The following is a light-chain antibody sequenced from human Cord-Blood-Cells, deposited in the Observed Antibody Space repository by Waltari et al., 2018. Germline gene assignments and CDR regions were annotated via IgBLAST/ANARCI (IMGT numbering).Light chain of an antibody. J-gene: IGLJ3*02. CDR2: EVS. V-gene: IGLV2-23*02. CDR3: CSYAGSSTLV. CDR1: SSDVGSDNL. Sequence: QSALTPPASVSGSPGQSITISCTGTSSDVGSDNLVSWYQQHPGKAPKLMIYEVSKRPSGVSNRFSGSKSGNTASLTISGLQAEDEADYYCCSYAGSSTLVFGGGTKLTVL.